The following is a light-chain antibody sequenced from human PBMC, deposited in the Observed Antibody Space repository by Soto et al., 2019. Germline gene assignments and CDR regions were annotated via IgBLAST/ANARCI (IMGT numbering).Light chain of an antibody. CDR2: EVT. Sequence: QTSLTRPAWVSGSPGQSITVSCTGTSSDVGAYDYVSWYQHHPGKAPKLIIYEVTNRPSGVSNRFSGSKSGNTASLTISGLQTEDEADYYCNSYTRSTKYVFGTGTKVTVL. V-gene: IGLV2-14*01. CDR1: SSDVGAYDY. J-gene: IGLJ1*01. CDR3: NSYTRSTKYV.